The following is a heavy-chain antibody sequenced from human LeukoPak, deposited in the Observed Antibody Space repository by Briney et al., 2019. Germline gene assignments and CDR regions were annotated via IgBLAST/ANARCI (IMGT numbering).Heavy chain of an antibody. CDR1: GGSISSYY. Sequence: PSETLSLTCTVSGGSISSYYWSWIRQPPGKGLEWIGYIYYSGSTNYNPSLKSRVTISVDTSKNQFSLKLSSVTAADTAVYYCARAGGQYYDSSGYLRAFDIWGQGTMVTVSS. CDR3: ARAGGQYYDSSGYLRAFDI. J-gene: IGHJ3*02. D-gene: IGHD3-22*01. V-gene: IGHV4-59*12. CDR2: IYYSGST.